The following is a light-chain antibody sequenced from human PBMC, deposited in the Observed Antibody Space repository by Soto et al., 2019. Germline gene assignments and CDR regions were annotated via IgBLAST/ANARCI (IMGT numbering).Light chain of an antibody. CDR3: LQDYNYPFT. J-gene: IGKJ3*01. V-gene: IGKV1-6*01. Sequence: AIQMTQSPSSLSASVGDRVTITCRASQGIRNDLGWYQQKPGKAPKLLIYAASSLESGVPSRFSGSGSGTDFTLTISSLQPEDFATYYWLQDYNYPFTVGPGTKVDIK. CDR2: AAS. CDR1: QGIRND.